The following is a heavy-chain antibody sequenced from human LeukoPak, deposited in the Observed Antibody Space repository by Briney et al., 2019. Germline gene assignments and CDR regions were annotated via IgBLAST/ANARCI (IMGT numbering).Heavy chain of an antibody. CDR2: LSGSGDGQ. CDR1: GFTFTNYG. Sequence: PGGSLLLSCSASGFTFTNYGMSWVRQAPGKGLEWVSGLSGSGDGQFYADSVEGRFTISRDIFNNIWYLQMNSLRAEDTAVYYCAKGCQCPSGLSSWFDPRGQGTLVAVSS. V-gene: IGHV3-23*01. J-gene: IGHJ5*02. CDR3: AKGCQCPSGLSSWFDP. D-gene: IGHD1-14*01.